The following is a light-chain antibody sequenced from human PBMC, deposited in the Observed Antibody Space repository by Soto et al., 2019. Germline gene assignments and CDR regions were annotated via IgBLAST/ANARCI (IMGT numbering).Light chain of an antibody. CDR2: EVN. CDR1: SSDVGSYNY. Sequence: QSALTQPASVSGSPGQSITISCTGTSSDVGSYNYVSWYQHHPGKAPKLMIYEVNNRPSGVSNRFSGSKSGNTASLTISGVQAEDEADYYCSSYTDSSTVVFGTGNKVTVL. V-gene: IGLV2-14*01. CDR3: SSYTDSSTVV. J-gene: IGLJ1*01.